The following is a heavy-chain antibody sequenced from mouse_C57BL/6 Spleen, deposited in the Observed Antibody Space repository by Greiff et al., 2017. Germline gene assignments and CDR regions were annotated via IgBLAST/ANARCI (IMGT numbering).Heavy chain of an antibody. CDR1: GFTFSSYT. Sequence: DVKLVESGGGLVKPGGSLKLSCAASGFTFSSYTMSWVRQTPEKRLEWVATISGGGGNTYYPDSVKGRFTISRDNAKNTLYLQMSSLRSEDTALYDCASQSPPRYGSYYFDYWGQGTTLTVSS. D-gene: IGHD1-1*01. CDR2: ISGGGGNT. V-gene: IGHV5-9*01. CDR3: ASQSPPRYGSYYFDY. J-gene: IGHJ2*01.